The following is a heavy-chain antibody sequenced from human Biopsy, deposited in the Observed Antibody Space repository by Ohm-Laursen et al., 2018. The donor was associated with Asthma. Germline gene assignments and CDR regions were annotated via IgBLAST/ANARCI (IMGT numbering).Heavy chain of an antibody. V-gene: IGHV1-69*13. Sequence: SVKVSCKAPGGTLSNFAISWVRQAPGQGLEWLGGIMTVFGTTNYAQKFQGRVTITADESTSTAYMELSSLSSDDTAVYYCASDFPKDYVRYNFQFWGQGTAVTVSS. CDR2: IMTVFGTT. J-gene: IGHJ6*02. CDR3: ASDFPKDYVRYNFQF. D-gene: IGHD2/OR15-2a*01. CDR1: GGTLSNFA.